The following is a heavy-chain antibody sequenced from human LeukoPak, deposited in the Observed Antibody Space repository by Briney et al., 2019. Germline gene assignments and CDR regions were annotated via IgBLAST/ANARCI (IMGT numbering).Heavy chain of an antibody. CDR1: VYRFTSYG. D-gene: IGHD3-9*01. CDR2: IHTYNGNT. J-gene: IGHJ4*02. CDR3: ARGGDGDILTGLVFDY. Sequence: ASVKVSCKASVYRFTSYGISWVRQAPGQGLEWMGCIHTYNGNTNYAQKLQGRVTMTIDTSTSTAYMELRSLRSDDTAVYYCARGGDGDILTGLVFDYWGQGTLVTVSS. V-gene: IGHV1-18*01.